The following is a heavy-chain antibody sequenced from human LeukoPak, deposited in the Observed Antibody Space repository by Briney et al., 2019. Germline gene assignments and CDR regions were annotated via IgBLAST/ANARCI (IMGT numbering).Heavy chain of an antibody. Sequence: GGSLRLSCAASGFSFSTSAMSWVRQAPGKGLEWVSYISSSGSTIYYADSVKGRFTISRDNAKNSLYLQMNSLRAEDTAVYYCAGLSGYRYFDYWGQGTLVTVSS. CDR1: GFSFSTSA. V-gene: IGHV3-48*03. J-gene: IGHJ4*02. CDR2: ISSSGSTI. CDR3: AGLSGYRYFDY. D-gene: IGHD3-3*01.